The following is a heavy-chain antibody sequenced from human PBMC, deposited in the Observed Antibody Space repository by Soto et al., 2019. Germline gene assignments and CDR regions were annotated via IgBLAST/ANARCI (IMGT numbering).Heavy chain of an antibody. V-gene: IGHV4-39*01. J-gene: IGHJ5*02. D-gene: IGHD3-9*01. CDR1: GASISTNHHN. Sequence: QVQLQGSGPGLVRPSETLSLTCTVSGASISTNHHNWAWVRQPPGKGLEWMGNIHYRGATYFNPSLGRRLSMSVDTSKNQFSLKLTSVTAADTAVYYCARLPTGYPNWFDPWGQGTLVTVSS. CDR2: IHYRGAT. CDR3: ARLPTGYPNWFDP.